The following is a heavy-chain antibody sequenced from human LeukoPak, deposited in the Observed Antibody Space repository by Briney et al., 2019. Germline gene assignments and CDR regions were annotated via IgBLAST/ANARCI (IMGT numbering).Heavy chain of an antibody. V-gene: IGHV1-24*01. D-gene: IGHD2-15*01. CDR3: ARHTGYCSGGSCYGDF. CDR1: GYTLTELS. J-gene: IGHJ4*02. CDR2: FDPEDGET. Sequence: ASVKVSCKVSGYTLTELSMYWVRQAPGKGLEWMGGFDPEDGETIYAQKFQGRVTMTEDTSTDTAYMELSSLRSEDTAVYYCARHTGYCSGGSCYGDFWGQGTLVTVSS.